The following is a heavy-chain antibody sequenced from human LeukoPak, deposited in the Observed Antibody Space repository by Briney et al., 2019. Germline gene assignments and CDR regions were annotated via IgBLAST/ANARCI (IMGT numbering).Heavy chain of an antibody. CDR1: GGSISSYY. CDR2: IYYSGST. Sequence: SSETLSLTCTVSGGSISSYYWSWIRQPPGKGLEWIGYIYYSGSTNYNPSLKSRVTISVDTSKNQFSLKLSSVIAADTAVYYCARVKMATIDYWGQGTLVTVSS. D-gene: IGHD5-24*01. V-gene: IGHV4-59*01. CDR3: ARVKMATIDY. J-gene: IGHJ4*02.